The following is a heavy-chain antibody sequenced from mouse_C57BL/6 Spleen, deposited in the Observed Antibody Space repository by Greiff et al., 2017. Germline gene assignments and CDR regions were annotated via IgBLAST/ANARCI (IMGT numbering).Heavy chain of an antibody. CDR1: GYTFTDYY. D-gene: IGHD2-4*01. V-gene: IGHV1-19*01. CDR3: APYDYDGYFDV. Sequence: VQLQQSGPVLVKPGASVKMSCKASGYTFTDYYMNWVKQSPGKSLEWIGVINPYNGGTSYNQKFKGKATLTVDKSSSTAYMELNSLTSEDSAVYYCAPYDYDGYFDVWGTGTTVTVSS. J-gene: IGHJ1*03. CDR2: INPYNGGT.